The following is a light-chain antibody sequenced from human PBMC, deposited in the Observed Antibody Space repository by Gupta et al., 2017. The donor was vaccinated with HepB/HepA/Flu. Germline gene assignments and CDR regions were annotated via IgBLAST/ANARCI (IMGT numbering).Light chain of an antibody. CDR3: SSDAHTKGV. J-gene: IGLJ1*01. CDR1: SSDLGTFNY. CDR2: EVT. Sequence: QSALTQPPSASGSPGQSVTISCTGPSSDLGTFNYVSWYHQHPCKAPKPLINEVTNRPSGVPDRFSGSKSGNTASLTVSGLQAEDEADYYGSSDAHTKGVFGTGTKLTVL. V-gene: IGLV2-8*01.